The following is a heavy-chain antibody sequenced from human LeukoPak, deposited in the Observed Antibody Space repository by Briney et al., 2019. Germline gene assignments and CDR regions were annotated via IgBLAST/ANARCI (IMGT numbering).Heavy chain of an antibody. CDR1: GYTFTSYG. CDR3: ARQDVVRGVRPFYWFDP. CDR2: ISAYNGNT. Sequence: ASVKVSCKASGYTFTSYGISWVRQAPGQGLEWMGWISAYNGNTNYAQKLQGRVTMTTDTSTSTAYMELRSLRSDDTAVYYCARQDVVRGVRPFYWFDPWGQGTLVIVSS. D-gene: IGHD3-10*01. V-gene: IGHV1-18*01. J-gene: IGHJ5*02.